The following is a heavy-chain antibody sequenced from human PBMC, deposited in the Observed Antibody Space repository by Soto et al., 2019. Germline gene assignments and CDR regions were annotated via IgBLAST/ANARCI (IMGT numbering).Heavy chain of an antibody. CDR3: ARDRGVVAAITRRFDP. Sequence: ISWVRQAPGQGLEWMGWISAYNGNTNYAQKLQGRVTMTTDTSTSTAYMELRSLRSDDTAVYYCARDRGVVAAITRRFDPWGQGTLVTVSS. CDR2: ISAYNGNT. D-gene: IGHD2-15*01. J-gene: IGHJ5*02. V-gene: IGHV1-18*01.